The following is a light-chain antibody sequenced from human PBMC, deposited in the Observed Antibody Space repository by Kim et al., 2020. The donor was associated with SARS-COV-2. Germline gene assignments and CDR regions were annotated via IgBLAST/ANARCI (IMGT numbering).Light chain of an antibody. J-gene: IGLJ2*01. CDR1: SSNIGNKY. CDR2: DNN. Sequence: GQKVTISGPGSSSNIGNKYLSWYQQLPGTAPKLLIYDNNKRPSRIPDRFSGSKSGTSATLGITGLQTGDEADYYCGTWDSSLSAGVFGGGTQLTVL. V-gene: IGLV1-51*01. CDR3: GTWDSSLSAGV.